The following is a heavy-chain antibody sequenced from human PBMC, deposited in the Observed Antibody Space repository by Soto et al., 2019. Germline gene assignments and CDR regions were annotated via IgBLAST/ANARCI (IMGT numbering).Heavy chain of an antibody. V-gene: IGHV3-23*04. Sequence: DEQLVESGGGSLQPGESLRLSCAASGFSFRNYAMTWVRQSPGKGLEWVSLISSGGGTTNYADSVKGRFSISNDNSRNMLYLQMKCLRGEDTALYYCAKLKGGLGRVYGMDAWGEGTMVIVSS. CDR1: GFSFRNYA. J-gene: IGHJ6*01. CDR2: ISSGGGTT. D-gene: IGHD3-10*01. CDR3: AKLKGGLGRVYGMDA.